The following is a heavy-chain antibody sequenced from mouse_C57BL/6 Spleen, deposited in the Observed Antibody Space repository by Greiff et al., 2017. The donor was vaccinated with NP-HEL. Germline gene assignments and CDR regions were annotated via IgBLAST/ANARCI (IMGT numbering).Heavy chain of an antibody. CDR2: INPYNGHT. J-gene: IGHJ2*01. Sequence: VQLQQSGPELVKPGDSVKISCKASGYSFTGYFMNWVMQSHGKSLEWIGRINPYNGHTFYNQKFKGKATLTVDKSSSTAHMELRSLTSEDSAVYYCARKGNYYGSSYDDYWGQGTTLTVSS. CDR1: GYSFTGYF. D-gene: IGHD1-1*01. CDR3: ARKGNYYGSSYDDY. V-gene: IGHV1-20*01.